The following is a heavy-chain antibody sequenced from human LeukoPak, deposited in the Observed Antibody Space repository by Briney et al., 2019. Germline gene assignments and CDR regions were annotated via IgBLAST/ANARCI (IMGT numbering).Heavy chain of an antibody. V-gene: IGHV3-48*01. D-gene: IGHD5-12*01. CDR2: ISSGGSTI. CDR3: ARDENGDSDFDL. Sequence: PGGSLRPSCAASGFIFSNYDMNWVRQAPGKGLEWVSFISSGGSTIFYADSVKGRLTISRDDAKNSLYVQMNNLRVEDTAVYYCARDENGDSDFDLWGRGTLVTVSS. CDR1: GFIFSNYD. J-gene: IGHJ2*01.